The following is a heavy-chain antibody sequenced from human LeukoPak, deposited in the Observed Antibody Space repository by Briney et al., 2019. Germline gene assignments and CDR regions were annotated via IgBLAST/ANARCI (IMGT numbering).Heavy chain of an antibody. Sequence: SETLSLTCTVSGGSINTYYWSWIRQPAGKGLEWIGRIYTSGSTNYNPSLKSRVTMSVDTSKNQLSLKLRSVTAADTAVYYCARDPSSGHSSSWYRGNWFDPWGQGTLVTVSS. CDR1: GGSINTYY. J-gene: IGHJ5*02. V-gene: IGHV4-4*07. CDR2: IYTSGST. CDR3: ARDPSSGHSSSWYRGNWFDP. D-gene: IGHD6-13*01.